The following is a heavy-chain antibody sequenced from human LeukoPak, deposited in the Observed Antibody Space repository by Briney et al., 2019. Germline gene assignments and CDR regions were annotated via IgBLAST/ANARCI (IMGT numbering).Heavy chain of an antibody. Sequence: SETLSLTCTVSGGSISSSSYYWGWIRQPPGKGLEWIGSVYYSGSTYYNPSLKSRVTISVDTSKNQFSLKLTSVTAADTAVFYCARHMFRGYNGYFDYWGQGTLVTVSS. CDR1: GGSISSSSYY. CDR3: ARHMFRGYNGYFDY. V-gene: IGHV4-39*01. CDR2: VYYSGST. J-gene: IGHJ4*02. D-gene: IGHD3-22*01.